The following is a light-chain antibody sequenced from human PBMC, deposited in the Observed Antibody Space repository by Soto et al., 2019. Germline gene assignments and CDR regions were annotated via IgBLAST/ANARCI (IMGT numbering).Light chain of an antibody. CDR2: GAS. J-gene: IGKJ1*01. CDR1: QSVSSSY. Sequence: EIVLTHSPGTLSLSPGERSTLSCRASQSVSSSYLALYQQKPGQAPRLLIYGASSRATGIPDRFSGSGSGTDFTLTISRLEPEDFAVYYCQQYNNWWTFGQGTKVDIK. CDR3: QQYNNWWT. V-gene: IGKV3-20*01.